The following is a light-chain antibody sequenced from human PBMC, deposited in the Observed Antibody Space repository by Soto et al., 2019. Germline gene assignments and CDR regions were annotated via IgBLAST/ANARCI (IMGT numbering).Light chain of an antibody. CDR3: QQRSNWPIT. Sequence: EIVVTQSPSTLSVSPGERATLSCRASQSVSSNLAWYQQKPGQAPRLLIYGASSRATGIPARFSGSGSGTDFTLTISRLEPEDFAVYYCQQRSNWPITFGQGTRLEIK. CDR1: QSVSSN. V-gene: IGKV3-11*01. CDR2: GAS. J-gene: IGKJ5*01.